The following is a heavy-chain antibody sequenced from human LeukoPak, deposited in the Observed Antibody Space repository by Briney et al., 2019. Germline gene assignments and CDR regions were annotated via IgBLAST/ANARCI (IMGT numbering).Heavy chain of an antibody. J-gene: IGHJ1*01. V-gene: IGHV3-23*01. D-gene: IGHD2-21*02. CDR3: AKDVAVTTMGCFQH. Sequence: GGSLRLSCAASGFTFSSYAMSWVRQAPGKGLEWASGISGSGGITYYADSVKGRFTISRDKSKNTLYLQMNSLRAEDTAVYYCAKDVAVTTMGCFQHWGQGTLVTVSS. CDR1: GFTFSSYA. CDR2: ISGSGGIT.